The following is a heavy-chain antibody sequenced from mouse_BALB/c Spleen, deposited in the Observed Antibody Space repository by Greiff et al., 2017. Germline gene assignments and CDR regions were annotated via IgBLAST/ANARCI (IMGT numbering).Heavy chain of an antibody. Sequence: EVKLMESGGGLVKPGGSLKLSCAASGFTFSDYYMYWVRQTPEKRLEWVATISDGGSYTYYPDSVKGRFTISRDNAKNTLYLQMSSLKSEDTAMYYCARQDGYYDYFDYWGQGTTLTVSS. CDR2: ISDGGSYT. D-gene: IGHD2-3*01. CDR3: ARQDGYYDYFDY. CDR1: GFTFSDYY. J-gene: IGHJ2*01. V-gene: IGHV5-4*02.